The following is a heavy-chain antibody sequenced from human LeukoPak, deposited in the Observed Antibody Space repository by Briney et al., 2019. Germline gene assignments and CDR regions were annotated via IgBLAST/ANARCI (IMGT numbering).Heavy chain of an antibody. Sequence: ASVKVSCKASGGTFSSYAISWVRPAPGQGLEWMGGFDPEDGETIYAQKFQGRVTMTEDTSTDTAYMELSSLRSEDTAVYYCATVPTSGAYYGVLFDPWGQGTLVTVSS. D-gene: IGHD3-10*01. J-gene: IGHJ5*02. V-gene: IGHV1-24*01. CDR2: FDPEDGET. CDR1: GGTFSSYA. CDR3: ATVPTSGAYYGVLFDP.